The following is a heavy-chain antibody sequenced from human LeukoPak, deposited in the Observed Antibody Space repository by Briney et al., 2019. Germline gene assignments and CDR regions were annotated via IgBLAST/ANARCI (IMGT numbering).Heavy chain of an antibody. CDR1: GFTFNTYS. Sequence: GGSLRLSCAASGFTFNTYSMNWVRQAPGKGLEWVSYISSSSSTIKYADSVKGRLTISRDNAKNSLFLQMNSLRAEDTAVYYCARVYTSSWYDYWGQGTLVTVSS. J-gene: IGHJ4*02. CDR3: ARVYTSSWYDY. V-gene: IGHV3-48*01. D-gene: IGHD6-13*01. CDR2: ISSSSSTI.